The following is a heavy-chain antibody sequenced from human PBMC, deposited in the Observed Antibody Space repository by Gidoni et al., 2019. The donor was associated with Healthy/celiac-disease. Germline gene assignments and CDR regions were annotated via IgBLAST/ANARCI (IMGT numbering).Heavy chain of an antibody. Sequence: QVQLVQSGAEVKKPASSVKVSCMAYGGTFTSYAISWVQQAPGQGLEWMGGIIPILGTANYAHKCQGRVTITADESTSTVDMELSSLRSEDTAVYYCARDDAIAAAGTNYFDYWGQGTLVTVSS. D-gene: IGHD6-13*01. CDR3: ARDDAIAAAGTNYFDY. J-gene: IGHJ4*02. CDR2: IIPILGTA. V-gene: IGHV1-69*01. CDR1: GGTFTSYA.